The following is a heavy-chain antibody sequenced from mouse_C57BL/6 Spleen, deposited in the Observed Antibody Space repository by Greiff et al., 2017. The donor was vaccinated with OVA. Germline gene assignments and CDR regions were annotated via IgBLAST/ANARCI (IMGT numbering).Heavy chain of an antibody. D-gene: IGHD2-1*01. CDR2: ISSGSSTI. CDR3: AKIYYVAY. V-gene: IGHV5-17*01. Sequence: DVMLVESGGGLVKPGGSLKLSCAASGFTFSDYGMHWVRQAPEKGLEWVAYISSGSSTIYYADTVKGRFTISRDNAKNTLFLQMTSLRSEDTAMYYCAKIYYVAYWGQGTLVTVSA. J-gene: IGHJ3*01. CDR1: GFTFSDYG.